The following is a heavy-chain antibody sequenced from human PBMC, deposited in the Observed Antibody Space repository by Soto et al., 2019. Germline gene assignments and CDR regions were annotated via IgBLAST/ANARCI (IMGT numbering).Heavy chain of an antibody. J-gene: IGHJ5*02. CDR1: GGSFIGYY. Sequence: PSDALSLTCAVYGGSFIGYYCSWILQPPWDGLEWIGEINHSGSTNYNPSPKSRVTISVDTSKNQFSLQLSSVTAADTAVYYCARGCGRGYCDLPLHGGASFSNIRFGPWGQGSLVTVSS. D-gene: IGHD3-22*01. CDR2: INHSGST. CDR3: ARGCGRGYCDLPLHGGASFSNIRFGP. V-gene: IGHV4-34*01.